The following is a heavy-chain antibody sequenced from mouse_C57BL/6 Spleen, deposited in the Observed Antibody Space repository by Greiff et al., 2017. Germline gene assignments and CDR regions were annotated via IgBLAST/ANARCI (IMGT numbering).Heavy chain of an antibody. J-gene: IGHJ4*01. CDR3: SRDSSYAMDY. Sequence: QVQLQQSGPELVKPGASVKISCTASGFAFSSSWMNWVKQRPGKGLEWIGRIYPGDGDTNYNGKFKGKATLTAAKSSSTAYLQLSSLTSEDAAVYFCSRDSSYAMDYWGQGTSVTVSS. V-gene: IGHV1-82*01. CDR2: IYPGDGDT. D-gene: IGHD1-3*01. CDR1: GFAFSSSW.